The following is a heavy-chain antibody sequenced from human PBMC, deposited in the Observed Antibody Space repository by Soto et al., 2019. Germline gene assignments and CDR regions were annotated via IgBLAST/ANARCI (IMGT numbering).Heavy chain of an antibody. CDR1: GGSFSGYY. CDR3: ARQINYGVFDY. Sequence: SETLSLTCAVYGGSFSGYYWSWIRQPPGKGLEWIGEINHSGSTNYNPSLKSRVTISVDTSKNQFSLKLSSVTAADTAVYYCARQINYGVFDYWGQGTLVTVSS. CDR2: INHSGST. D-gene: IGHD4-17*01. J-gene: IGHJ4*02. V-gene: IGHV4-34*01.